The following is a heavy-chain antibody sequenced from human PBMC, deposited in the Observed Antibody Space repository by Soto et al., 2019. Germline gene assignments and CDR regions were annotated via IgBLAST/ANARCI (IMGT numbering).Heavy chain of an antibody. CDR2: IRSKANSYAT. CDR3: TSGIVVVPAAMGEKAYYFDY. CDR1: GFTFSSSA. Sequence: GGSLRLSCAASGFTFSSSAMHWVRQASGKGLEWVGRIRSKANSYATAYAASVKGRFTISRDDSKNTAYLQMNSLKTEDTAVYYCTSGIVVVPAAMGEKAYYFDYWGQGTLVTVSS. J-gene: IGHJ4*02. D-gene: IGHD2-2*01. V-gene: IGHV3-73*01.